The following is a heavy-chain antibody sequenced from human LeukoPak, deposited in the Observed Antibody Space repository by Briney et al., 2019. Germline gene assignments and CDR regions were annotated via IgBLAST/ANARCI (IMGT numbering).Heavy chain of an antibody. CDR2: IKQDGSEK. CDR3: ARVADPILGDYFDY. J-gene: IGHJ4*02. V-gene: IGHV3-7*01. Sequence: GGSLRLSCAASGFTFSSYWLSWVRQAPGKGLEWVANIKQDGSEKYYVDSVKGRFTISRDNAKNSLYLQMNSLRAEDTAVYYCARVADPILGDYFDYWGQGTLVTVSS. CDR1: GFTFSSYW. D-gene: IGHD3-16*01.